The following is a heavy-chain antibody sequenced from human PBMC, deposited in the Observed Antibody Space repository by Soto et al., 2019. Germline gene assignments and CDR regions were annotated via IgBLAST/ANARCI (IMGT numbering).Heavy chain of an antibody. V-gene: IGHV1-46*01. Sequence: QIQVVQSGAEVKEPGASVKVSCMASGYSSSNYYTQWVRQAPGQGLEWMGIVNPNGASTNYAQRFQGRVTLTRDTSTNTDYMELSRLTSDDTAVYFCASVTTIWSNWGQGTLVTVSS. D-gene: IGHD2-21*02. CDR3: ASVTTIWSN. CDR2: VNPNGAST. J-gene: IGHJ4*02. CDR1: GYSSSNYY.